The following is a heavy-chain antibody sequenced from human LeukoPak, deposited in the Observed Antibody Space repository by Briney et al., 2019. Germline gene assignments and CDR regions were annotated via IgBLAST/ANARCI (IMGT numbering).Heavy chain of an antibody. CDR1: GGSISSDY. Sequence: PSETLSLTCTVSGGSISSDYWSWIRQPPGKGLEWIGYISYSGSTNYNPSLKSRVTISVDKSKNQFSLKLSSVTAADTAVYYCARMGYYDSSGSSSGFDYWGQGTLVTVSS. V-gene: IGHV4-59*12. D-gene: IGHD3-22*01. J-gene: IGHJ4*02. CDR3: ARMGYYDSSGSSSGFDY. CDR2: ISYSGST.